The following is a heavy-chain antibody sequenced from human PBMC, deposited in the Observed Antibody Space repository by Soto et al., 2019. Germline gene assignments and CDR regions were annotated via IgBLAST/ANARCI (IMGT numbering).Heavy chain of an antibody. CDR3: ARHSPTGNNWHYFDY. V-gene: IGHV4-59*08. Sequence: SETLSLTCSVSSGSISDNYWGWIRQPPGKGLEWIGNIFYTGSTNYNPSLKSRVTISLDTSKNQFSLRLTSVTAADTAVYYCARHSPTGNNWHYFDYWGQGTLVTVSS. CDR1: SGSISDNY. D-gene: IGHD1-1*01. J-gene: IGHJ4*02. CDR2: IFYTGST.